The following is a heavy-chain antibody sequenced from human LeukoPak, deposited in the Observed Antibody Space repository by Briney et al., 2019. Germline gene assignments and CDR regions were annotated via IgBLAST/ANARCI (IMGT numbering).Heavy chain of an antibody. D-gene: IGHD2-15*01. CDR3: VRDKCSGITCYSLDP. Sequence: ASVTVSCRASGYIFTNYGISWVRQAPGQGLEWMGWISAYNGNTKYAQKFQGRVTVTTDIPTTTAYMELRSLRSDDTAIYYCVRDKCSGITCYSLDPWGQGTLVTVSS. CDR2: ISAYNGNT. V-gene: IGHV1-18*01. J-gene: IGHJ5*02. CDR1: GYIFTNYG.